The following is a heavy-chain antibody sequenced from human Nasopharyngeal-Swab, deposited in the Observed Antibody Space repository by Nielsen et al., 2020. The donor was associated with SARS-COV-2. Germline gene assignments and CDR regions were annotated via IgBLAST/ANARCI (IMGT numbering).Heavy chain of an antibody. J-gene: IGHJ4*02. CDR2: IYYGGST. CDR3: ATPWELSAY. V-gene: IGHV4-39*01. D-gene: IGHD1-26*01. Sequence: PGKGLEWIGSIYYGGSTYYNPSLKSRVTISVDTSKNQFSLKLSSVTAADTAVYYCATPWELSAYWGQGTLVTVSS.